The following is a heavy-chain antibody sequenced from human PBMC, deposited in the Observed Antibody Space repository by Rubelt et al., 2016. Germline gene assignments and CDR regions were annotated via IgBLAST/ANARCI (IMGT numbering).Heavy chain of an antibody. CDR2: ISYDGSNK. Sequence: GMHWVRQAPGKGLEWVAVISYDGSNKYYADSVKGRFTISRDNSKNTLYLQMNSLRAEDTAVYYCATGPRGPPSNLSPPLGWGQGTLVTVSS. V-gene: IGHV3-30*19. D-gene: IGHD3-10*01. CDR3: ATGPRGPPSNLSPPLG. J-gene: IGHJ4*02.